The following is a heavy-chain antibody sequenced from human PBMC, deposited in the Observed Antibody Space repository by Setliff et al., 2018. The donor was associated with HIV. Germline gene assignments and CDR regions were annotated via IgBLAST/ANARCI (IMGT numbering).Heavy chain of an antibody. CDR1: GESFSNYH. D-gene: IGHD2-2*01. CDR2: INHSGST. V-gene: IGHV4-34*01. J-gene: IGHJ2*01. CDR3: ARDQRLPGVQPPYWYFDL. Sequence: PSETLSLTCAVFGESFSNYHWNWFRQPPGGGLEWIGEINHSGSTDYNSSLKSRVTISVDTSKKQFSLEMTSLTAADTAVYYCARDQRLPGVQPPYWYFDLWGRGTPVTVSS.